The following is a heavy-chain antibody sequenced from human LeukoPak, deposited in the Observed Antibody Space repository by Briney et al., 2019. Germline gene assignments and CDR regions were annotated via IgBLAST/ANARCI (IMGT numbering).Heavy chain of an antibody. CDR1: GGSISSTTSY. V-gene: IGHV4-39*01. D-gene: IGHD3-22*01. J-gene: IGHJ4*02. CDR2: IYYSEST. Sequence: SETLSLTCTVSGGSISSTTSYWGWIRQPPGKGLEWIGSIYYSESTHYNPSLRRRITISVDTSKNQFSLQLRSVTAADTAVYYCARNVSTGYFDYWGQGTLVTVSS. CDR3: ARNVSTGYFDY.